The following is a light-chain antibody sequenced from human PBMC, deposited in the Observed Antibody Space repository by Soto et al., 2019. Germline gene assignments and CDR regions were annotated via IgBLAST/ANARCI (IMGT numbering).Light chain of an antibody. J-gene: IGLJ1*01. CDR3: GSFAGGTYV. Sequence: QSVLTQPPSASGPTGQSVTISCTGTSSDVGAYIFVSCYQHHPGKAPKLMVYDVNRRPPGVPDRFFGSKSGNTASLTVSGLQAEDEADYYCGSFAGGTYVFGTGTKVTVL. CDR1: SSDVGAYIF. CDR2: DVN. V-gene: IGLV2-8*01.